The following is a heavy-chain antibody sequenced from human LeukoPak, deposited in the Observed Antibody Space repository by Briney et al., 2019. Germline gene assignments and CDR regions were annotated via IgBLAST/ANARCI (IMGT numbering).Heavy chain of an antibody. J-gene: IGHJ4*02. Sequence: PSGTLSLTCTVSGESMGTYYWTWIRQPPGKALEWIGRIYYSGSTNYNPSLESRVTMSVDTSKSRFSLKLSSVTAADTGVYYCARVRGYTIGYKDYWGQGILVTVSS. D-gene: IGHD5-18*01. CDR1: GESMGTYY. CDR3: ARVRGYTIGYKDY. CDR2: IYYSGST. V-gene: IGHV4-59*01.